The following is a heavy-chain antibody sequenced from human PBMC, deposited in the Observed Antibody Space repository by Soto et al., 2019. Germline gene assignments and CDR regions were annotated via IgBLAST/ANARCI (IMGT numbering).Heavy chain of an antibody. CDR3: AKTGYFDSGTRAFDF. CDR1: GFTFSSYS. D-gene: IGHD3-10*01. V-gene: IGHV3-48*01. J-gene: IGHJ3*01. CDR2: ISSSSSTI. Sequence: GGSLRLSCAASGFTFSSYSMNWVRQAPGKGLEWVSYISSSSSTIYYADSVKGRFTISRDNAKNKLYLQMDSLRAEDTAVYHCAKTGYFDSGTRAFDFWGQGTMVTVSS.